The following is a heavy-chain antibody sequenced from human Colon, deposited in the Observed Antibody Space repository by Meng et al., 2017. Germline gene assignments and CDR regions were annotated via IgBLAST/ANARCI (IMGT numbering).Heavy chain of an antibody. J-gene: IGHJ4*02. Sequence: QVPLQEAAPGLVKPSGTLSLTGAVSGDSITYDNWWSWLRQPPGKGLEWIGEIHHGRGTNYNPALRSRVTFSLDKSRNQLSLTLTSVTAADTAVYYCARNGFYSLGYWGPGALVTVSS. V-gene: IGHV4-4*02. CDR1: GDSITYDNW. D-gene: IGHD3-22*01. CDR3: ARNGFYSLGY. CDR2: IHHGRGT.